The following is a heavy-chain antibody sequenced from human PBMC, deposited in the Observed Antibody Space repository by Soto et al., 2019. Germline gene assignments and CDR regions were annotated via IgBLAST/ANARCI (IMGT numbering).Heavy chain of an antibody. CDR3: AKDGTTAGIHYFGMDV. CDR2: IGIGADT. V-gene: IGHV3-23*01. D-gene: IGHD2-2*02. Sequence: PGGSLRLSCEVSGFTFGSYGMSWVRQAPDKGLEWVPTIGIGADTYYADSVKGRFTISRDNSKNTLFLQMNSLRAEDTALYFCAKDGTTAGIHYFGMDVWGQGTTVTVSS. J-gene: IGHJ6*02. CDR1: GFTFGSYG.